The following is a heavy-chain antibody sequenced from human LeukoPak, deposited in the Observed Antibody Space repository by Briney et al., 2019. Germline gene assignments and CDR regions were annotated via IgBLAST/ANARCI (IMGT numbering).Heavy chain of an antibody. Sequence: ASVKVSCKASGGTFSSYAISWVQQAPGQGLEWMGGIIPIFGTANYAQKFQGRVTITTDESTSTAYMELSSLRSEDTAVYYCARASYDFWSGYSTDYWGQGTLVTVSS. CDR3: ARASYDFWSGYSTDY. V-gene: IGHV1-69*05. CDR1: GGTFSSYA. J-gene: IGHJ4*02. D-gene: IGHD3-3*01. CDR2: IIPIFGTA.